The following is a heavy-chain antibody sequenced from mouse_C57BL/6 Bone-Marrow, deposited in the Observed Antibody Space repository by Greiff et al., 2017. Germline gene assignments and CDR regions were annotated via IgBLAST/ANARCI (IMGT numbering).Heavy chain of an antibody. Sequence: VKVVESGAELMKPGASVKLSCKATGYTFTGYWIEWVKQRPGHGLEWIGEILPGGGSTNYNEKFKGKATFTADTSSNTAYMQLSSLTTEDSAIYYCAREDGYGDYFDYWGQGTTLTVSS. CDR2: ILPGGGST. CDR1: GYTFTGYW. J-gene: IGHJ2*01. D-gene: IGHD2-2*01. V-gene: IGHV1-9*01. CDR3: AREDGYGDYFDY.